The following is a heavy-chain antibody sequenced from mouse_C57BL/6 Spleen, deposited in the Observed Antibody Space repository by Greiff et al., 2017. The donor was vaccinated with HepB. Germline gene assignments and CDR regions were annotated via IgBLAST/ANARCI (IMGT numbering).Heavy chain of an antibody. CDR2: INPSSGYT. J-gene: IGHJ2*01. V-gene: IGHV1-7*01. Sequence: VQGVESGAELAKPGASVKLSCKASGYTFTSYWMHWVKQRPGQGLEWIGYINPSSGYTKYNQKFKDKATLTADKSSSTAYMQLSSLTYEGSAVYYCARYYYYGRSYVGFDYWGQGTTLTVSS. D-gene: IGHD1-1*01. CDR3: ARYYYYGRSYVGFDY. CDR1: GYTFTSYW.